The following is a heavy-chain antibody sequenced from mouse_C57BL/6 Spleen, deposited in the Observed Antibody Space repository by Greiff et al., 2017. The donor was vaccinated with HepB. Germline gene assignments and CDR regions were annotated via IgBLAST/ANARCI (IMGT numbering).Heavy chain of an antibody. D-gene: IGHD2-2*01. J-gene: IGHJ2*01. Sequence: QVQLQQPGAELVRPGTSVKLSCKASGYTFTSYWIHWVKQRPGQGLEWIGVIDPSDSYTNYNQKFKGKATLTVDTSSSTAYMQLSSLTSEDSAVYYCARGGYDRYFDYWGQGTTLTVSS. V-gene: IGHV1-59*01. CDR3: ARGGYDRYFDY. CDR1: GYTFTSYW. CDR2: IDPSDSYT.